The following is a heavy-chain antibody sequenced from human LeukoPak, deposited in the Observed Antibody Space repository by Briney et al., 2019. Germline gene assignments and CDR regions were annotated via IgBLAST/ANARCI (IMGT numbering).Heavy chain of an antibody. CDR3: AREIAVAGLNAFDI. CDR1: GYTFTRDY. V-gene: IGHV1-2*02. D-gene: IGHD6-19*01. Sequence: ASVKVSCKASGYTFTRDYMHWVRRAPGEGGEGMGWINPNSDGANYAQKFQGRVTMTRDTSISPAYMELSRLRSDDTAVYYCAREIAVAGLNAFDIWGQGTIVTVSS. J-gene: IGHJ3*02. CDR2: INPNSDGA.